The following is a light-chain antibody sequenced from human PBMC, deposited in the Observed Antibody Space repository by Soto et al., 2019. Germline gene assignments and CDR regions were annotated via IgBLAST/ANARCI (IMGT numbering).Light chain of an antibody. V-gene: IGLV1-51*02. J-gene: IGLJ2*01. CDR3: GTWDSSLAIGV. CDR1: SSDIGSNY. CDR2: ENE. Sequence: QSVLTQPPSVSAAPGQKVTLSCSGSSSDIGSNYVSWYQQVPGTAPKLLMYENEKRPSGIPDRFSGSKSGTSATLDITGLQTGDEADYYCGTWDSSLAIGVFGGGTQLTVL.